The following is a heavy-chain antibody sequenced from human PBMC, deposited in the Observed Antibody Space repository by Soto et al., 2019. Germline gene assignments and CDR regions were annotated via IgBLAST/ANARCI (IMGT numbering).Heavy chain of an antibody. CDR3: AKDKAGVAGGDGMDV. D-gene: IGHD6-19*01. CDR1: GFTFDDYA. CDR2: ISWNSGSI. J-gene: IGHJ6*02. Sequence: EVQLVESGGGLVQPGRSLRLSCAASGFTFDDYAMHWVRQAPGKGLEWVSGISWNSGSIGYADSVKGRFTISRDNAXXSLYLQMNSLRAEDTALYYCAKDKAGVAGGDGMDVWGQGTTVTVSS. V-gene: IGHV3-9*01.